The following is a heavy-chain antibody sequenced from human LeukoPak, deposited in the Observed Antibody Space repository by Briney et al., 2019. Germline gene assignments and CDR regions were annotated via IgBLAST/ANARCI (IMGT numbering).Heavy chain of an antibody. Sequence: SGGSLRLSCAASGFTFGDYWMSWVRQAPGKGLEWVANIEQDGSEKYYVDSVKGRFTISRDNAKNSLYLQMNSLRAEDTAVYYCTTTSQGEYWGQGTLVTVSS. CDR3: TTTSQGEY. CDR2: IEQDGSEK. V-gene: IGHV3-7*01. D-gene: IGHD3-10*01. J-gene: IGHJ4*02. CDR1: GFTFGDYW.